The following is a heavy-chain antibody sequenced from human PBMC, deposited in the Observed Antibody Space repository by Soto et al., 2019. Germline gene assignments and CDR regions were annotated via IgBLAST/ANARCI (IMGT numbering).Heavy chain of an antibody. J-gene: IGHJ3*02. Sequence: QVQLVQSGAEVKKPGSSVKVSCKASGGTFSSYAISWVRQAPGQGLEWMGGIIPIFGTANYAQKFQGRVTITGDFSTSTAYMELSSLRSEDTAVYYCAREGVSHSGSYGGAFDIWGQGTMVTVSS. D-gene: IGHD1-26*01. CDR2: IIPIFGTA. CDR3: AREGVSHSGSYGGAFDI. V-gene: IGHV1-69*01. CDR1: GGTFSSYA.